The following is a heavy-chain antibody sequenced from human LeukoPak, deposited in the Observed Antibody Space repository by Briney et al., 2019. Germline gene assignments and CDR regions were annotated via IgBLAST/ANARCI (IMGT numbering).Heavy chain of an antibody. D-gene: IGHD6-13*01. CDR3: AREWQGGIAAAGTRIEGDY. Sequence: GGSLRLSCAASGFTFSTSWMSWVRQAPGKGLEWVANIQQDGSAKYYVDSVKGRFTISGDNAENSLFLQMNSLRVEDTAVYYCAREWQGGIAAAGTRIEGDYWGQGTLVAVSS. CDR1: GFTFSTSW. V-gene: IGHV3-7*01. J-gene: IGHJ4*02. CDR2: IQQDGSAK.